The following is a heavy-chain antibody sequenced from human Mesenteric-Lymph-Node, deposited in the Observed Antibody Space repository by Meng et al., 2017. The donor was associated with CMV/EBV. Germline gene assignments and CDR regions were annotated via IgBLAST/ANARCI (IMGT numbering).Heavy chain of an antibody. D-gene: IGHD2-15*01. Sequence: QVQLQQWGAVRLKPSETRSLTCAVYGGSFSGYYWSWIRQPPGKGLEWIGEINHSGVPNYNPSLKSRVTISLDRSKNQFSLKLSSVTAEDTAVYYCARGSDIPVNNYWGQGTLVTVSS. CDR1: GGSFSGYY. CDR3: ARGSDIPVNNY. V-gene: IGHV4-34*01. J-gene: IGHJ4*02. CDR2: INHSGVP.